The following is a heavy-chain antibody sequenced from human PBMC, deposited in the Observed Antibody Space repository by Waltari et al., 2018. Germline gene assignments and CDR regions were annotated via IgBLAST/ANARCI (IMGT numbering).Heavy chain of an antibody. CDR3: ATFSNWVHDTFDI. Sequence: EVQLVESGGGLIQPGGSLRLSCAASGFSVSNSYVSWVRQAPGKGLEWISFIYGVDSTLYVDSVKGRFTVSRDNSKNTVHLQMNSVGVDDTAVYYCATFSNWVHDTFDIWGQGTLVSVSS. CDR1: GFSVSNSY. CDR2: IYGVDST. V-gene: IGHV3-53*01. J-gene: IGHJ3*02. D-gene: IGHD3-16*01.